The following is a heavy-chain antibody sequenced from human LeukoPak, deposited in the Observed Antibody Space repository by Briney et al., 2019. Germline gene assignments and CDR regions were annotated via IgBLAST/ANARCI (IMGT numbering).Heavy chain of an antibody. CDR1: GYTFTGYY. Sequence: EASVKVSCKASGYTFTGYYMHWVRQAPGQGLEWMGWINPNSGGTNYAQKFQGRVTMTRDTSISTAYMELSRLRSDDTAVYYCARGMWLDEPTYYYGMDVWGQGTTVTVSS. D-gene: IGHD6-19*01. CDR2: INPNSGGT. J-gene: IGHJ6*02. V-gene: IGHV1-2*02. CDR3: ARGMWLDEPTYYYGMDV.